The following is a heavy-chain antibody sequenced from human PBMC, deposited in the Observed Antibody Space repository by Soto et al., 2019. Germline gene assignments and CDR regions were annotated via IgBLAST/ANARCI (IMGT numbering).Heavy chain of an antibody. Sequence: LRLSCAASGFTSSSYSMNWVRQAPGKGLEWIGEINHSGSTYYNPSLKSRVTISVDTSKNQFSLKLSSVTAADTAVYYCARDNPTVTQFRYYYYGMDGWGPGTTVTVSS. J-gene: IGHJ6*02. CDR2: INHSGST. CDR3: ARDNPTVTQFRYYYYGMDG. D-gene: IGHD4-17*01. CDR1: GFTSSSYS. V-gene: IGHV4-34*09.